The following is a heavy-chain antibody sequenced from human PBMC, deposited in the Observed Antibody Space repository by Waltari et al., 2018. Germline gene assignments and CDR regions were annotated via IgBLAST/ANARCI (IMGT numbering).Heavy chain of an antibody. D-gene: IGHD5-12*01. V-gene: IGHV4-31*03. CDR1: GGSISSGGYY. J-gene: IGHJ4*02. CDR3: AREGYDWATDY. Sequence: QVQLQESGPGLVKPSQTLSLTCTVSGGSISSGGYYWSWIRQHPGKGLEWIGYIYHSGRTYYNPSLKSRVTISVDRSKNQFSLKLSSVTAADTAVYYCAREGYDWATDYWGQGTLVTVSS. CDR2: IYHSGRT.